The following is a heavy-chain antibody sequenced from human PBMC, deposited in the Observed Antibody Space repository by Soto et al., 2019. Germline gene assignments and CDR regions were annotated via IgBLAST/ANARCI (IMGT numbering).Heavy chain of an antibody. Sequence: SGPTLVNPTQTLTLTCTFSGFSLVASGESGEGVAWVRQSPGEALEWLAVMYWNEDETYSPSLKSRLTVTKDTSKNQMVLTLTNMDPLDPATYFCAHSRDGYNTFFDYWGQGTLVTVSS. CDR1: GFSLVASGESGEG. CDR2: MYWNEDE. J-gene: IGHJ4*02. V-gene: IGHV2-5*01. CDR3: AHSRDGYNTFFDY. D-gene: IGHD3-3*01.